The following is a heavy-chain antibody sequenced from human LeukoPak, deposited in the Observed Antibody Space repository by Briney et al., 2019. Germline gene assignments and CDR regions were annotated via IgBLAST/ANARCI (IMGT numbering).Heavy chain of an antibody. CDR1: GFTFSSYA. D-gene: IGHD1-20*01. Sequence: GGSLRLSCAASGFTFSSYAMHWVRQAPGKGLEWVAVISYDGSNKYYADSVKGRFTISRDNSKNTLYLQMNSLRAEDTAVYYCARSNWNLPNNWFDPWGQGTLVTVSS. CDR3: ARSNWNLPNNWFDP. CDR2: ISYDGSNK. V-gene: IGHV3-30*04. J-gene: IGHJ5*02.